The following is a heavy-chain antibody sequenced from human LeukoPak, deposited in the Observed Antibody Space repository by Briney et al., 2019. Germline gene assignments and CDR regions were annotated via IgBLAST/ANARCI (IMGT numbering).Heavy chain of an antibody. CDR1: GYTFSNFG. V-gene: IGHV1-18*01. CDR2: ISGNNDNP. CDR3: ARDGTITDNY. J-gene: IGHJ4*02. Sequence: ASVKVSCKTSGYTFSNFGINWVRQAPGQGLEWMGWISGNNDNPNYGQKFQGRFTVTTDSSTSTAYMELRNLRFDDTAVYYCARDGTITDNYWGQGTLVTVSS. D-gene: IGHD1-14*01.